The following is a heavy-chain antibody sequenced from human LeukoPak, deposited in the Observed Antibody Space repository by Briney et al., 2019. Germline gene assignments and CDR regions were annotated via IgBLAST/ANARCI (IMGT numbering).Heavy chain of an antibody. V-gene: IGHV1-69*13. J-gene: IGHJ5*02. CDR1: GGTFSSYA. Sequence: GASVKVSCKASGGTFSSYAISWVRQAPGQGLEWMGGIIPIFGTANYAQKFQGRVTITADESTSTAYMELSSLRSEDTAVYYCARHDGDCSTTSCLNWFDPLGQGTLVTVSS. CDR3: ARHDGDCSTTSCLNWFDP. D-gene: IGHD2-2*01. CDR2: IIPIFGTA.